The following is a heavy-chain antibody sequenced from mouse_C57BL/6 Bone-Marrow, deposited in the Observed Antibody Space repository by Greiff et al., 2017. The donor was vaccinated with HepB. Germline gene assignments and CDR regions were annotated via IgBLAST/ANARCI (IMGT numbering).Heavy chain of an antibody. Sequence: QVQLQQPGAELVMPGASVKLSCKASGYTFTSYWMHWVKQRPGQGLEWNGEIDPSDSYTNYNQKFKGKSTLTVDKSSSTAYMQLSSLTSEDSAVYYCARDHYSNPYYYAMDYWGQGTSVTVSS. J-gene: IGHJ4*01. CDR2: IDPSDSYT. CDR3: ARDHYSNPYYYAMDY. V-gene: IGHV1-69*01. CDR1: GYTFTSYW. D-gene: IGHD2-5*01.